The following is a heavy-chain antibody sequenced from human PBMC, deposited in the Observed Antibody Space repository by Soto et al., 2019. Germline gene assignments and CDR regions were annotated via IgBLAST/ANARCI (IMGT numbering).Heavy chain of an antibody. D-gene: IGHD6-6*01. Sequence: GASVKVSCKASGYTFTSYGISWVRQAPGQGLEWMGWISAYNGNTNYAQKLQGRVTMTTDTSTSTAYMELRSLRSDDTAVYYCAREGYSSSSGGGYYYYGMDVWGQGTTVTVSS. V-gene: IGHV1-18*01. CDR1: GYTFTSYG. CDR3: AREGYSSSSGGGYYYYGMDV. CDR2: ISAYNGNT. J-gene: IGHJ6*02.